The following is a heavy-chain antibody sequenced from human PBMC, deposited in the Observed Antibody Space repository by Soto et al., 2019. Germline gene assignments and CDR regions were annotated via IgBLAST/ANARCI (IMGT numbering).Heavy chain of an antibody. D-gene: IGHD3-22*01. CDR2: IIPILGIA. CDR1: GGTVSSYT. Sequence: GASVKVSCKASGGTVSSYTISWVRQAPGQGLEWMGRIIPILGIANYAQKFQGRVTITADKSTSTAYMELSSLRSEDTAVYYCSRGPFPKAMIGVVLYFDYWGQGTLVTVSS. V-gene: IGHV1-69*02. CDR3: SRGPFPKAMIGVVLYFDY. J-gene: IGHJ4*02.